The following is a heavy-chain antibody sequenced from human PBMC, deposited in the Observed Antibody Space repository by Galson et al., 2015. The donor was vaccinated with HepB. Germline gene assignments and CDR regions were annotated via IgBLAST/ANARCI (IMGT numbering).Heavy chain of an antibody. J-gene: IGHJ4*02. CDR2: IGVSSGYI. D-gene: IGHD3-16*01. CDR3: ARGHSWGPPDY. CDR1: GFSFSSYS. V-gene: IGHV3-21*06. Sequence: SLRLSCAASGFSFSSYSINWVRQAPGRGLEWVSSIGVSSGYISYADSVKGRFTISRDNAKNSLYLQMNSLRVEDTAVYYCARGHSWGPPDYWGQGTLVTVSS.